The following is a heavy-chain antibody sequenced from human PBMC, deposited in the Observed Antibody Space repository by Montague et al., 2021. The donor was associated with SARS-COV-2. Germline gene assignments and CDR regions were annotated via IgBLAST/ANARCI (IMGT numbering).Heavy chain of an antibody. D-gene: IGHD3-22*01. J-gene: IGHJ6*03. CDR1: GGSLSGFY. CDR2: INQSGSI. CDR3: ARAQQGVNMVVVVIGFYYYMDV. V-gene: IGHV4-34*01. Sequence: SETLSLTCAVSGGSLSGFYWNWVRQPPGAGLEWIWEINQSGSINYNPSLTSRVTILVDTSKNQFSLKLTSVTAADTAVYYCARAQQGVNMVVVVIGFYYYMDVWGKGTTVTVSS.